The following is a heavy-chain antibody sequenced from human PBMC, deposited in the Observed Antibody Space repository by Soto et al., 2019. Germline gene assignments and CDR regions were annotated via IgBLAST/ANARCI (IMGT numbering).Heavy chain of an antibody. Sequence: ASVKVSGKASGYTFTSYYMHWVRQAPGQGLEWMGIINPSGGSTSYAQKFQGRVTMTRDTSTSTVYMELSSLRSEDTAVYYCARAFRRGYCSSTSCSRFDPWGQGTLVTVSS. CDR1: GYTFTSYY. V-gene: IGHV1-46*01. CDR2: INPSGGST. J-gene: IGHJ5*02. CDR3: ARAFRRGYCSSTSCSRFDP. D-gene: IGHD2-2*01.